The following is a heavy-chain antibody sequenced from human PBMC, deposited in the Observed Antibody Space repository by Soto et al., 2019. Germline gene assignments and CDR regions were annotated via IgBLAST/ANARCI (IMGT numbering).Heavy chain of an antibody. CDR3: ARDLEGRGCFRGVDY. CDR2: ISYDVSYK. D-gene: IGHD6-19*01. V-gene: IGHV3-30-3*01. CDR1: GFTFSSYA. Sequence: PGGSLRLSCAASGFTFSSYAMHWVRQAAGKGLEWVAVISYDVSYKYYSDSVKGRFTIPRDNCKNTLYLQMNSLSAEDTAVYYCARDLEGRGCFRGVDYWGQGTLVPVSS. J-gene: IGHJ4*02.